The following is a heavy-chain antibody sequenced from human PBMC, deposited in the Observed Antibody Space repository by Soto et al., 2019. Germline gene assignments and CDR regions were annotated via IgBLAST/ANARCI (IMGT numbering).Heavy chain of an antibody. J-gene: IGHJ6*02. CDR1: GYTFTDYY. CDR3: ARDKVAGDYYYYDMDV. D-gene: IGHD6-19*01. CDR2: INPNSGGT. V-gene: IGHV1-2*02. Sequence: ASVKVSCKASGYTFTDYYIHWVRQAPGQGLEWMGWINPNSGGTNYAQKFQGRVTMTRDTSISTAYMEVSRLRSDDTAVYYCARDKVAGDYYYYDMDVWGQGTTVTVYS.